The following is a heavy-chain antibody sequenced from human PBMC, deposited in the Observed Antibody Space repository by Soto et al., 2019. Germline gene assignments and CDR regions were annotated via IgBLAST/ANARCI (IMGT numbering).Heavy chain of an antibody. Sequence: GASVKVSCKASGYTFTGYYMHWVRQAPGQGLEWMGWINPNSGGTNYAQKFQGRVTMTRDTSISTAYMELSRLRSDDTAVYYCARDRAVGATSDYYGMDVWGQGTMVTVSS. D-gene: IGHD1-26*01. CDR1: GYTFTGYY. V-gene: IGHV1-2*02. CDR2: INPNSGGT. CDR3: ARDRAVGATSDYYGMDV. J-gene: IGHJ6*02.